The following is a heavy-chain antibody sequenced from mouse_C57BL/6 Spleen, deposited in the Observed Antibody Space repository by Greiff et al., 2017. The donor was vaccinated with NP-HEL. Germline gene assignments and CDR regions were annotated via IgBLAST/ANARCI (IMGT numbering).Heavy chain of an antibody. V-gene: IGHV1-82*01. CDR3: ARSFDGTYDY. J-gene: IGHJ2*01. CDR1: GYAFSSSW. D-gene: IGHD2-1*01. Sequence: QVQLKQSGPELVKPGASVKISCKASGYAFSSSWMNWVKQRPGKGLEWIGRIYPGDGDTNYNGKFKGKATLTADQSSSTAYMQLSSLTADDSAVYYCARSFDGTYDYWGQGTTLTVSS. CDR2: IYPGDGDT.